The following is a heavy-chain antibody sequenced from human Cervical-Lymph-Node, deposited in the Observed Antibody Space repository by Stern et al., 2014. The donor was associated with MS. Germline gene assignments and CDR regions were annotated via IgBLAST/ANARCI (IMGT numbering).Heavy chain of an antibody. CDR2: INHRGST. V-gene: IGHV4-34*01. D-gene: IGHD5-24*01. CDR1: GGSFSGYY. Sequence: QVQLQQWGAGLLKPSETLSLTCAVYGGSFSGYYWSWIRQPPGKGLEWIGEINHRGSTNYNPSLKNRVTISVDTSKNQFSLKLSSVTAADTAVYYCARRRRWLQSSYYFDYWGQGTLVTVSS. J-gene: IGHJ4*02. CDR3: ARRRRWLQSSYYFDY.